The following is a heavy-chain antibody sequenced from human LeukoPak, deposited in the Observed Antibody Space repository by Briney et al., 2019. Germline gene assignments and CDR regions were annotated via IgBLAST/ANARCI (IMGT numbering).Heavy chain of an antibody. D-gene: IGHD3-16*01. Sequence: GGSLRLSCAASGFTFSSYSMNWVRQAPGKGLEWVANMKGDGSEKHYADSVKGRFTISRDNAKNFLYLQMNSLRHEDTALYYCARPAYTAAYDLWGQGTMVTVSS. CDR1: GFTFSSYS. V-gene: IGHV3-7*01. CDR3: ARPAYTAAYDL. CDR2: MKGDGSEK. J-gene: IGHJ3*01.